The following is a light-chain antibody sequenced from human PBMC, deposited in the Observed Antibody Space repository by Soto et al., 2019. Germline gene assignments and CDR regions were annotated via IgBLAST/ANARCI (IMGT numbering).Light chain of an antibody. Sequence: EIALTQSPATLSLSPGERATLSCRASQSVSIYLAWYRQKPGQAPGLLIYDSSSRATGIAARFSASGSGTDFTLTINSLEPEDAAVYYCQQRYNWPHTFGQGTRLEIK. J-gene: IGKJ5*01. CDR2: DSS. CDR1: QSVSIY. V-gene: IGKV3-11*01. CDR3: QQRYNWPHT.